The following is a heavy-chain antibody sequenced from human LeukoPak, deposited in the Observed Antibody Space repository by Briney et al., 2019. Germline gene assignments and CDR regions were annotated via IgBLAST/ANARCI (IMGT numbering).Heavy chain of an antibody. V-gene: IGHV5-51*01. CDR1: GYRLPSYW. CDR3: ARRSHSSSWIDY. J-gene: IGHJ4*02. CDR2: IYPWCSET. D-gene: IGHD6-13*01. Sequence: GGYLNISGKGFGYRLPSYWLGWVRQMPGQGLEWMGIIYPWCSETRYSASCQGQVTISADNSISPAYLEWGSLRGPGTAMFYYARRSHSSSWIDYWGQGTLVTVSS.